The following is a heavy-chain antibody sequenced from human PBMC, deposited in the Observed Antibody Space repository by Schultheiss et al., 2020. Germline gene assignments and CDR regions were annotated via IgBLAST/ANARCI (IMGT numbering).Heavy chain of an antibody. CDR3: ATLDFIVVVVVPTPNWFDP. CDR2: ISSSGSTI. CDR1: GFTFSSYE. Sequence: GGSLRLSCAASGFTFSSYEMNWVRQAPGKGLEWVSYISSSGSTIYYADSVKGRFTISRDNAKNTLYLQMNSLRAEDTAVYYCATLDFIVVVVVPTPNWFDPWGQGTLVTVSS. V-gene: IGHV3-48*03. J-gene: IGHJ5*02. D-gene: IGHD2-15*01.